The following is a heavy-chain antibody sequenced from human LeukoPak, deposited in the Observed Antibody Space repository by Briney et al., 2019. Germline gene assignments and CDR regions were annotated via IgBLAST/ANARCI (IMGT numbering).Heavy chain of an antibody. Sequence: GGSLRLSCAASGFTFSSYGMHWVRQAPGKGLEWVAFIRYDGSNKYYADSVKGRFTISRDNSKNTLYLQMNSLRAEDTAVYYCAKDHPNYSSGWFYGYWGQGTLVTVSS. CDR2: IRYDGSNK. CDR3: AKDHPNYSSGWFYGY. J-gene: IGHJ4*02. V-gene: IGHV3-30*02. D-gene: IGHD6-19*01. CDR1: GFTFSSYG.